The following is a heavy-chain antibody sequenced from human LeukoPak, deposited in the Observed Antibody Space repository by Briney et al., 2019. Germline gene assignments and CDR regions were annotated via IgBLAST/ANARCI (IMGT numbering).Heavy chain of an antibody. J-gene: IGHJ6*02. CDR1: GVTLSSYW. V-gene: IGHV3-74*01. D-gene: IGHD6-13*01. CDR3: TRVQAGRAGLMDV. CDR2: IDPDGSTT. Sequence: PGGSLRLSCAASGVTLSSYWMHWVRQAPGEGLVWVSRIDPDGSTTNYADSVKGRFTTSRANAKDTLYLQMNSLRAEDTALYYCTRVQAGRAGLMDVWGRGTTVTVSS.